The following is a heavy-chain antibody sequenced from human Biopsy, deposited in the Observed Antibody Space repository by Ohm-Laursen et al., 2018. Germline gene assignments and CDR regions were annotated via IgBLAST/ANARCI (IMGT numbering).Heavy chain of an antibody. Sequence: SLRLSCAASGFTFTDYWMIWVRQAPGKGLEWVSTISGNSDIIYDTDSVKGRFTISRDNSKNTLYLQMNSLRADDTAVYYCALAAAQTVTHFDYWGQGTLVTVSS. D-gene: IGHD4-17*01. J-gene: IGHJ4*02. CDR3: ALAAAQTVTHFDY. CDR2: ISGNSDII. CDR1: GFTFTDYW. V-gene: IGHV3-23*01.